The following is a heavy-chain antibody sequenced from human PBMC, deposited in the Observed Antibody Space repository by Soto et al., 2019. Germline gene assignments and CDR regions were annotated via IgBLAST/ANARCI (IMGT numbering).Heavy chain of an antibody. D-gene: IGHD4-17*01. CDR1: GYTFTGYY. Sequence: GASVKVSCKASGYTFTGYYMHWVRQAPGQGLEWMGWINPNSGGTNYAQKFQGWVTMTRDTSISTAYMELSRLRSDDTAVYYCARGRWGDYGKGYYGMDVWGQGTTVTVSS. V-gene: IGHV1-2*04. CDR3: ARGRWGDYGKGYYGMDV. J-gene: IGHJ6*02. CDR2: INPNSGGT.